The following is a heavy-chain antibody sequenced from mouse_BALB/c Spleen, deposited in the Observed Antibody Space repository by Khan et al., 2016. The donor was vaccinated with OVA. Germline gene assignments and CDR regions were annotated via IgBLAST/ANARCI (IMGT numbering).Heavy chain of an antibody. Sequence: QVQLKQSGAELAKPGASVKMSCKASGYTFTTYWMHWVKQRPGQGLEWIGYINPTSGYTDYNEKFKDRATLSADKSSSTAYMQLSSLTSEDSAVYYCTRDIIDYRGQGTTLTVSS. CDR2: INPTSGYT. CDR1: GYTFTTYW. V-gene: IGHV1-7*01. J-gene: IGHJ2*01. CDR3: TRDIIDY. D-gene: IGHD1-3*01.